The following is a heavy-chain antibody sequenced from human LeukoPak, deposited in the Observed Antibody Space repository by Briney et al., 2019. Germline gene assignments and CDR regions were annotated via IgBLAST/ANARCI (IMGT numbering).Heavy chain of an antibody. CDR2: ISGGGGSA. V-gene: IGHV3-23*01. J-gene: IGHJ4*02. D-gene: IGHD5-18*01. Sequence: GGSLRLSCAASGFTFSSYPMSWVRQAPAKGLQWVSAISGGGGSAYYADSVKGRFTISRDNSENTLYLQVNSLRAEDTAVYYCAKFRYSYGFDYWGQGMLVTVSS. CDR1: GFTFSSYP. CDR3: AKFRYSYGFDY.